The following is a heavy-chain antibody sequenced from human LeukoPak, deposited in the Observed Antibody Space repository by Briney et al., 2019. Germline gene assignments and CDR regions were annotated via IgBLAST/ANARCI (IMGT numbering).Heavy chain of an antibody. CDR2: INPNCGDT. V-gene: IGHV1-2*02. Sequence: GASVKVSCKASGYTFTGYSMHWVRQAPGQGLEWMGWINPNCGDTHYAQKFQGRVTMTRDTSISTAYMELSKLTSDDTALYYCAAAPITGETHYYYYYMDVWGKGTAVTVSS. CDR1: GYTFTGYS. J-gene: IGHJ6*03. D-gene: IGHD7-27*01. CDR3: AAAPITGETHYYYYYMDV.